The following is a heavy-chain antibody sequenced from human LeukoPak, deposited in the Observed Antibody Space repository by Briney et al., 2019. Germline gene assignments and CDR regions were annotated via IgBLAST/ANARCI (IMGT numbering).Heavy chain of an antibody. V-gene: IGHV3-30-3*01. J-gene: IGHJ4*02. D-gene: IGHD3-22*01. CDR2: ISYDGSSK. CDR1: GFTFSSYA. CDR3: ARDEGGYYDSSGYYWTSEGFDY. Sequence: GRSLRLSCAASGFTFSSYAMHWVRQAPGKGLEWVAVISYDGSSKYYADSVKGRFTISRDNSKNTLYLQMNSLRAEDTAVYYCARDEGGYYDSSGYYWTSEGFDYWGQGTLVTVSS.